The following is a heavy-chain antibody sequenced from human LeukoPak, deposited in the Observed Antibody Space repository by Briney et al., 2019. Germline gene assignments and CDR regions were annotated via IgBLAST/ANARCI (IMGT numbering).Heavy chain of an antibody. CDR3: AREGLVTYDAFDI. CDR2: IKQDGGEK. Sequence: GGSLRLSCAASGFSFSSYWVSWVRQAPGKGLEWVANIKQDGGEKYYVDSVKGRFTISRDNAKNSLYLQMNSLRAEDTAVYYCAREGLVTYDAFDIWGQGTMVTVSS. J-gene: IGHJ3*02. V-gene: IGHV3-7*01. D-gene: IGHD3/OR15-3a*01. CDR1: GFSFSSYW.